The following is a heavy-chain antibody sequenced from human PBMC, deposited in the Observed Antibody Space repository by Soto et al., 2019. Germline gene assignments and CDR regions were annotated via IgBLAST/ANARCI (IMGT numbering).Heavy chain of an antibody. CDR2: IIPILGIA. Sequence: QVQLVQSGAEVKKPGSSVKVSCKASGGTFSSYTISWVRQAPGQGLEWMGRIIPILGIANYAQKIQGRVTITADKSTSTAYMELSSLRSEDTAVYYCARDGDGDYVSAFDIWGQGTMVTVSS. V-gene: IGHV1-69*08. J-gene: IGHJ3*02. CDR3: ARDGDGDYVSAFDI. D-gene: IGHD4-17*01. CDR1: GGTFSSYT.